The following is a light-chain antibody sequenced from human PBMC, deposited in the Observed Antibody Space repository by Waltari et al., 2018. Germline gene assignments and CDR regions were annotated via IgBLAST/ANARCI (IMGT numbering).Light chain of an antibody. CDR3: SSYTSSSTLV. Sequence: QSALTQPPSVSGSPGQSVTISCTGTRSDVGGYNRVSWYQQPPGTAPKLIIYEVSDRPSGVPVRFSGSKSDNTAALTISGLQAEDEADYYCSSYTSSSTLVCGGGTKLTVL. CDR1: RSDVGGYNR. V-gene: IGLV2-18*02. CDR2: EVS. J-gene: IGLJ2*01.